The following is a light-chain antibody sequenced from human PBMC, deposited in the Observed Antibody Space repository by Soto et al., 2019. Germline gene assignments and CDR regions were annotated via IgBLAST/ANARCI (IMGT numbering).Light chain of an antibody. Sequence: EIVLTQSPATLSLSPGERATLSCRASQTITTELAWYQQKPGQPPRLLIYDASNRATGIPARFSGSGSGTDFTLTISSLEPDDFAVYYCQQRSNWPLTFGGGTKVDIK. J-gene: IGKJ4*01. CDR3: QQRSNWPLT. CDR1: QTITTE. CDR2: DAS. V-gene: IGKV3-11*01.